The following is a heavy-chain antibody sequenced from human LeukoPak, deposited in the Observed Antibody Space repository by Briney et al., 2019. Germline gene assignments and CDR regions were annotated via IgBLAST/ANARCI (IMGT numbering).Heavy chain of an antibody. CDR3: ASGPYIVATITAFFDY. CDR2: IIPIFGTA. CDR1: GGTFSSYA. D-gene: IGHD5-12*01. J-gene: IGHJ4*02. V-gene: IGHV1-69*05. Sequence: GASVTVSCKASGGTFSSYAISWVRQAPGQGLEWMGGIIPIFGTANYAQKFQGRVTITTDESTSTAYMELSSLRSEDTAVYYCASGPYIVATITAFFDYWGQGTLVTVSS.